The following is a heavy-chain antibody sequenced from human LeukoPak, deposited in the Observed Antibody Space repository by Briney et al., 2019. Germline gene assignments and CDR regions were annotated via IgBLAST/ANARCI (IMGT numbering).Heavy chain of an antibody. CDR3: ARARGYSGYDFPPDY. Sequence: TLSLTCTVSGGSISSYYWSWIRQPPGKGLEWIGYIYYSGSTNYNPSLKSRVTISVDTSKNQFSLKLSSVTAADTAVYYCARARGYSGYDFPPDYWGQGTLVTVSS. D-gene: IGHD5-12*01. J-gene: IGHJ4*02. CDR2: IYYSGST. V-gene: IGHV4-59*01. CDR1: GGSISSYY.